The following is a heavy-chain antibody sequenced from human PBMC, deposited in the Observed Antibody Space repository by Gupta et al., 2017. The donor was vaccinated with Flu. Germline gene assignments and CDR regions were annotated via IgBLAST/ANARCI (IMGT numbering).Heavy chain of an antibody. Sequence: EMNWVRQARGEGLEWVSYIDKSGNMIHNAGSEKGRFTISRDNAKNAVYLQMDSLSAADTAVYYCARPGGIPGTGNLFDAWGQGTLVTVSS. D-gene: IGHD1-20*01. CDR3: ARPGGIPGTGNLFDA. CDR2: IDKSGNMI. V-gene: IGHV3-48*03. J-gene: IGHJ5*02.